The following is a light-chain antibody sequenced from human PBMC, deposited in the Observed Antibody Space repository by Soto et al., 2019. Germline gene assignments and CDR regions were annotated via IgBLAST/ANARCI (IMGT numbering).Light chain of an antibody. CDR1: SSDVGDHNL. CDR2: EVS. V-gene: IGLV2-14*01. CDR3: GSYISDRTQV. Sequence: QSVLTQPASVSGSPGQSITISCTGTSSDVGDHNLVSWYQQHPGKAPKLMIYEVSNRPSGVSDRFSGSKSGTTASLTISGLQAEDEAAYFCGSYISDRTQVFGGGTKVTVL. J-gene: IGLJ2*01.